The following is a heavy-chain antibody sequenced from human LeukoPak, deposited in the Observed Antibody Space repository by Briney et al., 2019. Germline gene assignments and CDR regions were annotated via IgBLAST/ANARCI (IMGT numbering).Heavy chain of an antibody. CDR2: ISWDGGST. Sequence: WGSLRLSCAASGFTFDDYAMHWVRQAPGKGLEWVSLISWDGGSTYYADSVKGRFTISRDNSKNSLYPQMNSLRAEDTALYYCAKARVRYYYYMDVWGKGTTVTVSS. D-gene: IGHD4/OR15-4a*01. J-gene: IGHJ6*03. CDR3: AKARVRYYYYMDV. CDR1: GFTFDDYA. V-gene: IGHV3-43D*03.